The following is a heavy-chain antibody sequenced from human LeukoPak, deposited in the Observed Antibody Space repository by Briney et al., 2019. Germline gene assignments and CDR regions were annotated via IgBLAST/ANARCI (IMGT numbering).Heavy chain of an antibody. V-gene: IGHV7-4-1*02. CDR1: GYTFTSYA. CDR3: ARDSTYYGSGSYYYYYYYYMDV. Sequence: ASVKVSCKASGYTFTSYAMNWVRQAPGQGLEWMGWINTNTGNPTYAQGFTGRFVFSLDTSVSTAYLQISSLKAEDTAVYYCARDSTYYGSGSYYYYYYYYMDVWGKGTTVTVSS. J-gene: IGHJ6*03. D-gene: IGHD3-10*01. CDR2: INTNTGNP.